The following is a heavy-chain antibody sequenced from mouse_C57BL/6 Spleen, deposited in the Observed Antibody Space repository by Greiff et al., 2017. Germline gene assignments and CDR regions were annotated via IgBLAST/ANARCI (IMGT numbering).Heavy chain of an antibody. CDR1: GFTFSSYA. CDR3: ARDRIYYDYDWFAY. CDR2: ISDGGSYT. D-gene: IGHD2-4*01. V-gene: IGHV5-4*01. J-gene: IGHJ3*01. Sequence: DVQLVESGGGLVKPGGSLKLSCAASGFTFSSYAMSWVRQTPEKRLEWVATISDGGSYTYYPDNVKGRFTISRDNAKNNLSLQMSHLKSEDTAMYYCARDRIYYDYDWFAYWGQGTLVTVSA.